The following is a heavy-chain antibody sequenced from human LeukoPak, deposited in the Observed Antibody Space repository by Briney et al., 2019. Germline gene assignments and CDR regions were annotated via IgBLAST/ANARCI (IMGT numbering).Heavy chain of an antibody. V-gene: IGHV3-33*03. CDR3: VVVLVPAAVWQFDL. CDR1: GFSFINHG. Sequence: GGSLRLSCAASGFSFINHGFHWVRQAPGKGLEWVALIGVDGSKKYYADSLKGRITVSRDNSRNTLDLQMSSLRVEDTSVYYCVVVLVPAAVWQFDLWGRGPPVTVSS. J-gene: IGHJ2*01. CDR2: IGVDGSKK. D-gene: IGHD2-2*01.